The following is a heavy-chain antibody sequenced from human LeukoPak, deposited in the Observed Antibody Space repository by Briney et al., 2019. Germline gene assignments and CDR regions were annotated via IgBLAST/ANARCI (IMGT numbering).Heavy chain of an antibody. CDR3: VRDLPSGGIEGYYYDSSGYSN. CDR1: GFTFSSYS. Sequence: GGSLRLSCAASGFTFSSYSMNWVHQAPGKGLEWVSSISSSSSYIYYADSVKGRFTISRDNAKNSLYLQMNSLRAEDTAVHYCVRDLPSGGIEGYYYDSSGYSNWGQGTLVTVSS. V-gene: IGHV3-21*01. D-gene: IGHD3-22*01. CDR2: ISSSSSYI. J-gene: IGHJ4*02.